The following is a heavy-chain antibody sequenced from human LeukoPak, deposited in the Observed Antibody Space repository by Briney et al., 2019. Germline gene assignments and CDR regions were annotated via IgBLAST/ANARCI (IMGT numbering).Heavy chain of an antibody. CDR2: IIPILGIA. V-gene: IGHV1-69*04. Sequence: GASVKVSCKASGGTFSSYAISWVRQAPGQGLEWMGRIIPILGIANYAQKFQGRVTITADKSTSTAYMELSGLRSEDTAVYYCARSIAVAGTKTDYWGQGTLVTVSS. J-gene: IGHJ4*02. D-gene: IGHD6-19*01. CDR1: GGTFSSYA. CDR3: ARSIAVAGTKTDY.